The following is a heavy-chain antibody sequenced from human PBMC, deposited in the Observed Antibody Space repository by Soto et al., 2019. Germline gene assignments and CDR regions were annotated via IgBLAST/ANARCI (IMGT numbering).Heavy chain of an antibody. CDR1: GGTFSSYA. V-gene: IGHV1-69*13. D-gene: IGHD3-22*01. CDR2: IIPIFGTA. J-gene: IGHJ6*02. Sequence: ASVKVSCKASGGTFSSYAISWVRQAPGQGLEWMGGIIPIFGTANYAQKFQGRVTITADESTSTAYMELSSLRSEDTAVYYCASRNTPGGVRVITYYYYYGMYVWGQGTTVTVAS. CDR3: ASRNTPGGVRVITYYYYYGMYV.